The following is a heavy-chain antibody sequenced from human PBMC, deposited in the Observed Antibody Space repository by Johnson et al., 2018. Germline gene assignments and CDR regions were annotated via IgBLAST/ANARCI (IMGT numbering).Heavy chain of an antibody. J-gene: IGHJ3*01. D-gene: IGHD2-21*01. Sequence: EVQLLETGGGMVQPGRSLRLSCTGSGFTFGDFAMSWFRQAPGKGLEWVGFIRSRAYGGTTKYAASVQGRLTISKDDSKSIAYLQMNDLKTKDTAVYYWYSPPGNCGGECFRFDVWGQGTTVTVSS. CDR2: IRSRAYGGTT. CDR1: GFTFGDFA. CDR3: YSPPGNCGGECFRFDV. V-gene: IGHV3-49*03.